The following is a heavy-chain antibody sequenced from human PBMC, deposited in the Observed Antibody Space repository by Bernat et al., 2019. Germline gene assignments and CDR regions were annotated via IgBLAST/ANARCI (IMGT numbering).Heavy chain of an antibody. CDR3: AREVQVGSFDP. CDR2: IYSGGST. Sequence: EVQLVESGGGLVQPGGSLRLSCAASGFTVRSNYMSWVRQAPGKGLEWVSVIYSGGSTYYADSVKGRFTISRDNSKNTLYLQMNSLRAEDTAVYYCAREVQVGSFDPWGQGTLVTVSS. J-gene: IGHJ5*02. CDR1: GFTVRSNY. V-gene: IGHV3-66*01. D-gene: IGHD3-10*01.